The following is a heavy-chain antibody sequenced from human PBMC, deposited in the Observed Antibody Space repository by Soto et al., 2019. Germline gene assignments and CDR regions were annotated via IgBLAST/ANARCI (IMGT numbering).Heavy chain of an antibody. CDR3: ARFRGAVPV. J-gene: IGHJ3*01. CDR1: GFSISSSSV. Sequence: SETLSLSCAVSGFSISSSSVWSWVRQPPGKGLEWIGEIYHSGSTNYNPSLKSRVTISVDKSKNQFSPKLSSVTAADTAVYYYARFRGAVPVWGQGTMVTVSS. V-gene: IGHV4-4*02. CDR2: IYHSGST. D-gene: IGHD3-10*01.